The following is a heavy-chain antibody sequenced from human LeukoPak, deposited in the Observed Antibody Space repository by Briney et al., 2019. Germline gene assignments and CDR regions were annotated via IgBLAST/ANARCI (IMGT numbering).Heavy chain of an antibody. CDR2: INPTGGST. CDR1: GYTFTSYY. D-gene: IGHD3-22*01. J-gene: IGHJ3*02. Sequence: ASVKASCKASGYTFTSYYMHWVRQAPGQGLEWMGIINPTGGSTSYAQKFQGRVTMTRDTSTSTVYMELSSLRSEDTAVYYCARVKSYYYDTSDKDAFDIWGQGTMVTVSS. CDR3: ARVKSYYYDTSDKDAFDI. V-gene: IGHV1-46*01.